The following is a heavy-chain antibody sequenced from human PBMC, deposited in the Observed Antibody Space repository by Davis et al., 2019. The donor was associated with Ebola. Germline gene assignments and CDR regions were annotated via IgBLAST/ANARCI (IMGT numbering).Heavy chain of an antibody. J-gene: IGHJ6*02. CDR2: IIPIFGTA. D-gene: IGHD2-15*01. Sequence: SVKVSCKASGGTFSSYAISWVRQAPGQGLEWMGGIIPIFGTATYAQKFQGRVTITADKSTSTAYMELSSLRSEDTAVYYCAREDCSGGSCYRRYYYYGMDVWGQGTTVTVSS. CDR3: AREDCSGGSCYRRYYYYGMDV. CDR1: GGTFSSYA. V-gene: IGHV1-69*06.